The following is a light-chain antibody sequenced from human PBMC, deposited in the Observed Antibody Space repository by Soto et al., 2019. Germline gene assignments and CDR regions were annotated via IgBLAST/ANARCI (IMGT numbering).Light chain of an antibody. Sequence: DIQMTQSPSSLSASVGDRVTITCRASQGISNSLAWYQQKPGKVPKLLIYTASTLQSGVPSRFSGRGFGTDFTLTITSLQPEDVATYYCQKYNSAPLTFGGGTKVEFK. J-gene: IGKJ4*01. CDR3: QKYNSAPLT. CDR1: QGISNS. V-gene: IGKV1-27*01. CDR2: TAS.